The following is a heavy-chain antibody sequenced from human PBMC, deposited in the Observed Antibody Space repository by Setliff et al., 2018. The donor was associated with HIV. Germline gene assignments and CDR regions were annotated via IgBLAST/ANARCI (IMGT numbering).Heavy chain of an antibody. J-gene: IGHJ2*01. CDR1: GGSLNNYY. V-gene: IGHV4-34*01. CDR2: INHGGST. CDR3: ARDQRLQGVQPPYWYFDL. Sequence: PSETLSLTCAVFGGSLNNYYWNWFRQPPGRGLEWIGEINHGGSTNYNSSLKSRVTISVDTSKNQFSLEMRSLTAADTAMYYCARDQRLQGVQPPYWYFDLWGRGTLVTVSS. D-gene: IGHD2-2*01.